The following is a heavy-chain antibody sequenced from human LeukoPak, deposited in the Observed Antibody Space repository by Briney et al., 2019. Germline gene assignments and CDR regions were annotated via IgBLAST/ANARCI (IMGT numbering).Heavy chain of an antibody. CDR2: IYTCGST. CDR3: ARTPYYGGNIHFDY. V-gene: IGHV4-61*02. D-gene: IGHD2-21*01. Sequence: SETLSLTCTVSGGSLSSGSYYWSWIRQPAGKGLEWIGRIYTCGSTNYNPSLKSRVTISVDTSKNQFSLKLSSVTAADTAVYYCARTPYYGGNIHFDYRGQGTLVTVSS. CDR1: GGSLSSGSYY. J-gene: IGHJ4*02.